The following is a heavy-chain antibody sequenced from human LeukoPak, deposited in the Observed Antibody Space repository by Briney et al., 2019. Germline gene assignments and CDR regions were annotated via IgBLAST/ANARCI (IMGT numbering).Heavy chain of an antibody. V-gene: IGHV1-69*01. CDR1: GGTFSSYD. CDR2: ITPMFGTS. CDR3: ARGWLADTTVVTPYNY. J-gene: IGHJ4*02. D-gene: IGHD4-23*01. Sequence: GASVTVSCKASGGTFSSYDFSWVRQAPGQGLEWMGGITPMFGTSKHAQKFQGRVTITAVESLRTVYMELSSLRSEDTAVYYCARGWLADTTVVTPYNYWGQGTLVTVSS.